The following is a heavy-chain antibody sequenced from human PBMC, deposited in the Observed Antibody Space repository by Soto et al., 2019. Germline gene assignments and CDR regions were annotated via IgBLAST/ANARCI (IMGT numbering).Heavy chain of an antibody. J-gene: IGHJ6*03. CDR2: IYYSGST. Sequence: PSETLSLTCTVSGGSISSYYWSWIRQPPGKGLDWIGYIYYSGSTNYNPSLKSRVTISVDTSKNQFSLKLSSVTAADTAVYYCARGSYYGSGRINYYYYYMDVWGKGTTVTVSS. D-gene: IGHD3-10*01. V-gene: IGHV4-59*01. CDR1: GGSISSYY. CDR3: ARGSYYGSGRINYYYYYMDV.